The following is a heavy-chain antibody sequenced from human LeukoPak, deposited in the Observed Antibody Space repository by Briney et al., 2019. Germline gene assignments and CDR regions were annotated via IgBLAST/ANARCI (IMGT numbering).Heavy chain of an antibody. V-gene: IGHV3-20*04. CDR3: ARAGEGLLAYSFDL. J-gene: IGHJ3*01. CDR2: INWNGGST. Sequence: PGGSLRLSCAASGFTFDDYGMSWVRQAPGKGLEWVSGINWNGGSTGYADSAKGRFTISRDNAKNTLYLQMNSLRAEDTAVYYCARAGEGLLAYSFDLWGQGTMVTVSS. CDR1: GFTFDDYG. D-gene: IGHD1-26*01.